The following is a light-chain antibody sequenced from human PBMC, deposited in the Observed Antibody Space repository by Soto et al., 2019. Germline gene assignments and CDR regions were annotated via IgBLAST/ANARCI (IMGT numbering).Light chain of an antibody. J-gene: IGKJ4*01. V-gene: IGKV3-11*01. Sequence: EIVLTQSPVTLSLSPGERATLSCRASQSLNSYLAWFQQKPGQAPRLLIYDASNRATDIPARFSGSGSGTDFTLTISSLEPADFAVYYCQQRRDWPLTFGGGTKVEIK. CDR3: QQRRDWPLT. CDR2: DAS. CDR1: QSLNSY.